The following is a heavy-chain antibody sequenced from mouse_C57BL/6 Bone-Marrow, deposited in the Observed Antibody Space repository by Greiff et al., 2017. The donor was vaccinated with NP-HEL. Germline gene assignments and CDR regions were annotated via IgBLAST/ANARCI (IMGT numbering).Heavy chain of an antibody. CDR2: IYPGSGST. Sequence: QVHVKQPGAELVKPGASVKMSCKASGYTFTSYWITWVKQRPGQGLEWIGDIYPGSGSTNYNEKFKSKATLTVDTSSSTAYMQLSSLTSEDSAVYYCAREGYGSSSMDYWGQGTSVTVSS. CDR3: AREGYGSSSMDY. V-gene: IGHV1-55*01. CDR1: GYTFTSYW. D-gene: IGHD1-1*01. J-gene: IGHJ4*01.